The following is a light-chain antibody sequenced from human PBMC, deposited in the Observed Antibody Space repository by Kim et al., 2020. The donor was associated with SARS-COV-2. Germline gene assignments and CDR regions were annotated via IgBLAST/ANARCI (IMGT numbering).Light chain of an antibody. CDR2: RDT. J-gene: IGLJ1*01. CDR1: DIGGKN. V-gene: IGLV3-9*01. CDR3: QAWGSSTFV. Sequence: SVALGQTARITCGGTDIGGKNVHWYQQKPGKAPVLVIYRDTNRPSGIPERFSGSNSGNTATLTISRAQAGDEADYYCQAWGSSTFVFGSGTKVTVL.